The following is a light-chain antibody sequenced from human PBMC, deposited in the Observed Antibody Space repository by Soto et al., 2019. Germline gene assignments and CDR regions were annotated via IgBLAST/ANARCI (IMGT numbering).Light chain of an antibody. J-gene: IGKJ4*01. CDR1: QTVGDY. CDR2: FAS. V-gene: IGKV3D-15*01. Sequence: EIVMTQSPSTLSVSTGERVTLSGRASQTVGDYLAWYQQKPGQAPRLLIDFASNMSIGIPGRFSGSVYGTEFSLIISSLQAEDFAVYYLQQHNGSPRTFGGGTKVEFK. CDR3: QQHNGSPRT.